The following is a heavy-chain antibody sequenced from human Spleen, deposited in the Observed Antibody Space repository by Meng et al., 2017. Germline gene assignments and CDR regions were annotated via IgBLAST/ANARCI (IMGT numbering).Heavy chain of an antibody. V-gene: IGHV4-4*02. Sequence: QRQQWRAGVVTPSGTLSLTFRSSGGSISSSNWWTSVRQPPGKGLEWIGEIYHSGSTNYSPSLKSRVTLSVDKSKNQFSLKLRSVTAADTAVYYCARLILDSSGYYYIMDYWGQGTLVTVSS. J-gene: IGHJ4*02. D-gene: IGHD3-22*01. CDR3: ARLILDSSGYYYIMDY. CDR1: GGSISSSNW. CDR2: IYHSGST.